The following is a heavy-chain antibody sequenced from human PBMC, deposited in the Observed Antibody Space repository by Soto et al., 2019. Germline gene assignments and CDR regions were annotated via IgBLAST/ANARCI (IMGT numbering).Heavy chain of an antibody. V-gene: IGHV3-7*03. CDR2: INRDGGER. CDR3: ARDATFCLDC. D-gene: IGHD3-16*01. CDR1: GFSFSNYW. Sequence: VGSLRLSCAASGFSFSNYWMAWVRQAPGKGLEWVANINRDGGERYHADSVRGRFTIFRDNSENSLYLQMNRLRAEDTAVYYCARDATFCLDCWGRGTLVTVSS. J-gene: IGHJ4*02.